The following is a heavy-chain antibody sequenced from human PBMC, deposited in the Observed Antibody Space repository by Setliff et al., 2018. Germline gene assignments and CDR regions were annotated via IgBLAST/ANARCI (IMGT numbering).Heavy chain of an antibody. V-gene: IGHV4-39*01. D-gene: IGHD1-26*01. CDR1: GGSISTDHYY. Sequence: PSETLSLTCTASGGSISTDHYYWGWIRQPPGKGLEWIGSIDYTGNTWHNPSLKSRVTISVDTSKNQFSLNLSSVTAADTAVYYCAAPGGGSYRFWGQGTLGTVSS. CDR2: IDYTGNT. CDR3: AAPGGGSYRF. J-gene: IGHJ4*02.